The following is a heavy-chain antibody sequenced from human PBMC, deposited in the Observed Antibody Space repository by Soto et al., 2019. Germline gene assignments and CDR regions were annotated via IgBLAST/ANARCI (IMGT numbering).Heavy chain of an antibody. D-gene: IGHD2-8*02. CDR1: GYSFTGYS. CDR3: ARGDYGTGGYPFPYFDY. V-gene: IGHV1-2*02. CDR2: INPDSGAT. Sequence: HEHLVQSGAEVKRPGASLKVSCKASGYSFTGYSIHWVRQAPGQGLEWMGWINPDSGATNYAQNSKGSITLTSDTSISTASMDLTSLTSDDTAVYYCARGDYGTGGYPFPYFDYWGQGTLVIVSS. J-gene: IGHJ4*02.